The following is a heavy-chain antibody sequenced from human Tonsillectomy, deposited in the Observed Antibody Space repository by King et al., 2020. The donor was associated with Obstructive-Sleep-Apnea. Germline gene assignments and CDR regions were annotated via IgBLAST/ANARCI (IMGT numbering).Heavy chain of an antibody. J-gene: IGHJ6*02. D-gene: IGHD6-13*01. Sequence: QLQESGPGLVKPSETLSLTCTVSGGSISSSSYYWGWIRQPPGKRLEWIGSIYYSGSTYYNPSLKSRVTISVDTSKNQFSLKLSSVTAADTAVYYCAIGEGSSWHYYYYGMDVWGQGTTVTVSS. V-gene: IGHV4-39*07. CDR3: AIGEGSSWHYYYYGMDV. CDR2: IYYSGST. CDR1: GGSISSSSYY.